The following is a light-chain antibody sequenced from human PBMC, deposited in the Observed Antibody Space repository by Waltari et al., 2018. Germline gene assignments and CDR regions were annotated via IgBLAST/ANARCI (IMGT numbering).Light chain of an antibody. CDR3: QKYGSLPAT. Sequence: EIMLTQSPGTLSLSPGERAPLSCRASQSISKYLAWYQQKPGQAPSLLIHDASSRATGIPDRFSGSGSGTDFSLTISRLEPEDFAVYYCQKYGSLPATFGQGTKVEIK. CDR1: QSISKY. J-gene: IGKJ1*01. V-gene: IGKV3-20*01. CDR2: DAS.